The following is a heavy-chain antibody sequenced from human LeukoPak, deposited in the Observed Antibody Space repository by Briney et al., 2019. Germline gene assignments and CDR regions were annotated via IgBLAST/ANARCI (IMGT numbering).Heavy chain of an antibody. CDR2: IIPIFGTA. Sequence: SVKVSCKASGGTFSSYAISWVRQAPGLGLEWMGGIIPIFGTANYAQKFQGRVTITTDESTSTAYMELSSLRSEDTAVYYCARDYYGSGSYYRSYYWGQGTLVTVSS. J-gene: IGHJ4*02. V-gene: IGHV1-69*05. D-gene: IGHD3-10*01. CDR1: GGTFSSYA. CDR3: ARDYYGSGSYYRSYY.